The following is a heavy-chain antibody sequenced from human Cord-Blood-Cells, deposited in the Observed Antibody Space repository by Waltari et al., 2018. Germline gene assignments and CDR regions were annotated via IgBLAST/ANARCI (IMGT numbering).Heavy chain of an antibody. V-gene: IGHV5-51*01. CDR1: GYSFTSYW. Sequence: VQLVQSGAEVKKPGEPLKISGRGSGYSFTSYWNGWVRPMPGKGLAWMGIIYPGDSDTGYSPSFQGQVTISADKSISTAYLQWSSLKASDTAMYYCARLLSGSGSYYNYWGQGTLVTVSS. J-gene: IGHJ4*02. D-gene: IGHD3-10*01. CDR2: IYPGDSDT. CDR3: ARLLSGSGSYYNY.